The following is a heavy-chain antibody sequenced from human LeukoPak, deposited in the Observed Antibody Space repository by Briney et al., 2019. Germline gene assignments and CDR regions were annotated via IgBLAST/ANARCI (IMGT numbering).Heavy chain of an antibody. CDR3: ARDRGDGMDV. CDR2: IFHSGST. CDR1: GDSISNGAFY. J-gene: IGHJ6*02. V-gene: IGHV4-31*03. Sequence: SETLSLTCSVTGDSISNGAFYWSWIRQHPGAGLEWIGYIFHSGSTYYNPSLKSRVTMSVDTSKSHFSLRLTSVTAADTAVYFCARDRGDGMDVWGQGTTITVSS.